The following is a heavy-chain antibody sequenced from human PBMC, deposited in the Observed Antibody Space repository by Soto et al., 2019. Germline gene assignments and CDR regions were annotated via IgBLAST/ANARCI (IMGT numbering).Heavy chain of an antibody. V-gene: IGHV1-69*13. CDR2: IIPIFGTA. CDR1: GGTFSSYA. J-gene: IGHJ5*02. D-gene: IGHD2-2*02. Sequence: SVKVSCKASGGTFSSYAISWVRQAPGQGLEWMGGIIPIFGTANYARKFQGRVTITADESTSTAYMELSSLRSEDTAVYYCAARTDIVVVPAAIPGSNWFDPWGQGXLVTVYS. CDR3: AARTDIVVVPAAIPGSNWFDP.